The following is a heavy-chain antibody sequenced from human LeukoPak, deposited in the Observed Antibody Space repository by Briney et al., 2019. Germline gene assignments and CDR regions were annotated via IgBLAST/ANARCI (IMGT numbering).Heavy chain of an antibody. CDR1: GFTFSSYA. Sequence: PGGSLRLSCAASGFTFSSYAMSWVRQAPGKGLEWVSAISGSGGSTYYADSVKGRFTISRDNSKNTLYLQMNSLRAEDTAVYYCANQYYYDSSGYYWALDYWGQGTLVTVSS. CDR2: ISGSGGST. CDR3: ANQYYYDSSGYYWALDY. V-gene: IGHV3-23*01. J-gene: IGHJ4*02. D-gene: IGHD3-22*01.